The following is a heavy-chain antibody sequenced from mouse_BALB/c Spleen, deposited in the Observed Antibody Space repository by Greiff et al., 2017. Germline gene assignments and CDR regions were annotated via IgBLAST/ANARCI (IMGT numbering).Heavy chain of an antibody. J-gene: IGHJ3*01. CDR2: IYPSDSYT. Sequence: QVQLQQPGAELVRPGASVKLSCKASGYTFTSYWINWVKQRPGQGLEWIGNIYPSDSYTNYIQKFKDKATLTVDKSSSTAYMQLSSPTSEDSAVYYCTRSGDYDGAWFAYWGQGTLVTVSA. CDR3: TRSGDYDGAWFAY. V-gene: IGHV1-69*02. CDR1: GYTFTSYW. D-gene: IGHD2-4*01.